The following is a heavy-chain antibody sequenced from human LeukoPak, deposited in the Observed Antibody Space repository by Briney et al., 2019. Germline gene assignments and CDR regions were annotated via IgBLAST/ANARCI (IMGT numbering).Heavy chain of an antibody. D-gene: IGHD6-19*01. V-gene: IGHV3-30*02. CDR1: GFTFSNYG. J-gene: IGHJ4*02. CDR3: AKESTAYSSGWDPALDY. CDR2: MRYDGSNE. Sequence: GGSLRLSCAASGFTFSNYGMHWVRQAPGEGLEWMAFMRYDGSNEYYADSVKGRFTISRDNSKNTLHLQMNSLRAEDTAVYYCAKESTAYSSGWDPALDYWGQGTLVTVSS.